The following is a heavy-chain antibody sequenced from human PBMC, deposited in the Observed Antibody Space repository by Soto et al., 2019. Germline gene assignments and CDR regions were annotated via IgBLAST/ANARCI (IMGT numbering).Heavy chain of an antibody. CDR2: KSYDGSNK. Sequence: GGSLRLSCAASGFTFSSYGMHWVRQAPGKGLEWVAVKSYDGSNKYYADSVKGRFTISRDNSKNTLYLQMNSLRAEDTAVYYCAKDRAPPNHDYGGYLFDYWGQGTLVTVSS. CDR1: GFTFSSYG. D-gene: IGHD4-17*01. V-gene: IGHV3-30*18. J-gene: IGHJ4*02. CDR3: AKDRAPPNHDYGGYLFDY.